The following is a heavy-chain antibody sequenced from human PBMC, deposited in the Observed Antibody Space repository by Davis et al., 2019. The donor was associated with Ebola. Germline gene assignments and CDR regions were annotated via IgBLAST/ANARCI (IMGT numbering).Heavy chain of an antibody. Sequence: MPSETLSLTCTVSGGSISSSSYYWGWIRQPPGKGLEWIGSIYYSGSTYYNPSLKSRVTISVDTSKNQFSLKLSSVTAAGTAVYYCAGHTVGAFDIWGQGTMVTVSS. D-gene: IGHD4-23*01. CDR2: IYYSGST. CDR3: AGHTVGAFDI. V-gene: IGHV4-39*01. J-gene: IGHJ3*02. CDR1: GGSISSSSYY.